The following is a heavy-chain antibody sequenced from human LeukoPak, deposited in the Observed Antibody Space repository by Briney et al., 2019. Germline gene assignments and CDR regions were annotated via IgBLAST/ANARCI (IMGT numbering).Heavy chain of an antibody. Sequence: PSETLSLTCAVYGGSFSGYYWSWIRQAPGKGLEWVSSISSSSSYIYYADSVKGRFTISRDNAKNSLYLQMNSLRAEDTAVYYCARVNDILTGYPVDYFDYWGQGTLVTVSS. CDR3: ARVNDILTGYPVDYFDY. V-gene: IGHV3-21*01. J-gene: IGHJ4*02. CDR2: ISSSSSYI. CDR1: GGSFSGYY. D-gene: IGHD3-9*01.